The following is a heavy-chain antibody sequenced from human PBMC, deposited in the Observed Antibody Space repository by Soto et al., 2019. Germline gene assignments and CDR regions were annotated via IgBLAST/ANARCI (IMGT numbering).Heavy chain of an antibody. CDR3: ARQGPSETYYGWFDP. Sequence: QVQLQESGPGLVKPSETLSLTCTVSGGSMNGYFWSWIRQPPGKGLEWIGYIYYTGITNYNLSLKRRVTISIDTSKNQFSLKVSSVTAADTAVYYCARQGPSETYYGWFDPWGQGTLVTVSS. CDR1: GGSMNGYF. V-gene: IGHV4-59*08. CDR2: IYYTGIT. J-gene: IGHJ5*02. D-gene: IGHD1-26*01.